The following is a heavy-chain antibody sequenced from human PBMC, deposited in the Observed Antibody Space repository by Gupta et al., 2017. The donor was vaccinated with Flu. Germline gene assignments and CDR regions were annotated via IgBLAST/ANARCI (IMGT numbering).Heavy chain of an antibody. CDR2: IRGKGYGGTT. D-gene: IGHD2-2*01. CDR1: GFTFGDYA. CDR3: TTAPKIGYCSDTSCPLLFAY. J-gene: IGHJ4*02. Sequence: EVQLVESGGGLVQPGRSLRLSCLGSGFTFGDYALNWVRQAPGKGLEWVGFIRGKGYGGTTEYAASVKGRFTISRDDSTSIAYLQMNSLNTEDTAVYYCTTAPKIGYCSDTSCPLLFAYCGQGTLVTVSS. V-gene: IGHV3-49*04.